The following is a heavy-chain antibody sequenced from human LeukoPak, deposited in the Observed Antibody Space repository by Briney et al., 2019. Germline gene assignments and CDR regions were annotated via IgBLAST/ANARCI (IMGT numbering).Heavy chain of an antibody. CDR1: GYTFTGYY. Sequence: ASVKVSCRAPGYTFTGYYMHWVRQAPGQGLEWMGWINPNSGGTNYAQKFQGWVTMTRDTSISTAYMELSRLRSDDTAVYYCARGPLITMVRGAQDYWGQGTLVTVSS. D-gene: IGHD3-10*01. V-gene: IGHV1-2*04. CDR2: INPNSGGT. CDR3: ARGPLITMVRGAQDY. J-gene: IGHJ4*02.